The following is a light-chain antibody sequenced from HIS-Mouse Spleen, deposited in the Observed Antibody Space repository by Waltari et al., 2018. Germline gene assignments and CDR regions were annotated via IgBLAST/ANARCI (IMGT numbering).Light chain of an antibody. V-gene: IGLV3-10*01. CDR1: VLPNKY. CDR3: YSTDSSGNHRV. J-gene: IGLJ2*01. Sequence: SYELTQPPPVSVSPGKTARIPRSGDVLPNKYAYWYQQKSGQAPVLVIYEDSKRPSGIPERFSGSSSGTMATLTISGAQVEDEADYYCYSTDSSGNHRVFGGGTKLTVL. CDR2: EDS.